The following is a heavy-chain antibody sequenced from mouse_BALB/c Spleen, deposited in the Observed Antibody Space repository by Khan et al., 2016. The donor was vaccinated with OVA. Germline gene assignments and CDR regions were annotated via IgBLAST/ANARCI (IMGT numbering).Heavy chain of an antibody. D-gene: IGHD2-10*01. CDR3: ARPPYFSYTLDY. Sequence: QIQLVQSGPELKKPGETVKISCKASGYSFTNYGINWVKQSPGKALKWMGWITTYTGEPTYADDFKGRFAFSLETSANTAYLQINILKNEDTATYCCARPPYFSYTLDYWGQGTSVTVSS. CDR1: GYSFTNYG. CDR2: ITTYTGEP. V-gene: IGHV9-3-1*01. J-gene: IGHJ4*01.